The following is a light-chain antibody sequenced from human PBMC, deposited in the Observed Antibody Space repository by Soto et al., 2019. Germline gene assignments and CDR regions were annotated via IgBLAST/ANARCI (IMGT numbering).Light chain of an antibody. CDR1: QSLLHSNGNTY. J-gene: IGKJ1*01. CDR2: LGS. Sequence: DIVLTQSPLSLPVTPGEPASISCRSSQSLLHSNGNTYLDWYLQKPGQSPQLLIYLGSIRASGVPDRYSGRGSGTDFTLKITRVEAEDVGVYYCMQALQAPRTFGLGTKVEIK. CDR3: MQALQAPRT. V-gene: IGKV2-28*01.